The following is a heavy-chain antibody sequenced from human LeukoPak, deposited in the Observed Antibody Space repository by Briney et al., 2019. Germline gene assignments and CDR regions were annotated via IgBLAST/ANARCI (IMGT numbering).Heavy chain of an antibody. J-gene: IGHJ4*02. CDR2: INAGNGNT. CDR1: GYTSTSYA. D-gene: IGHD6-13*01. CDR3: ARGLKQQLVLIFGY. V-gene: IGHV1-3*01. Sequence: GASVKVSCKASGYTSTSYAMHWVRQAPGQRLEWMGWINAGNGNTKYSQKFQGRVTITRDTSASTAYMELSSLGSEDTAVYYCARGLKQQLVLIFGYWGQGTLVTVSS.